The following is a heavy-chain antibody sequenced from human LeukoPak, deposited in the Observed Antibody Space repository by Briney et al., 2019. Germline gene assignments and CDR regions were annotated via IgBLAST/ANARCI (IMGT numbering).Heavy chain of an antibody. CDR2: FISSGSTI. Sequence: GGYLRLYCSASRLNFSSYSMEWVRQAPGNGLEWDHFFISSGSTIYDANSVKGRFTITRDNTKNTLYLQRNSMRAEDAAVYYCAKDLAWYSSSPYWIDPWGQRTLVTVSS. CDR3: AKDLAWYSSSPYWIDP. D-gene: IGHD6-13*01. CDR1: RLNFSSYS. V-gene: IGHV3-48*01. J-gene: IGHJ5*02.